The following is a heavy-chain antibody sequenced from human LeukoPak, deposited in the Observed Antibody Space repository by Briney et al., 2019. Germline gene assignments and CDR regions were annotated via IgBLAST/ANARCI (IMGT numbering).Heavy chain of an antibody. CDR2: ISSSGSTI. Sequence: KSGGSLRLSCAASGFTFSDYYMSWIRQAPGKGLEWVSYISSSGSTIYYADSVKGRFTISRDNSKNTLFLVMKSLTPEDTAMYYCVTDPGYCSSGSCYTFDQWGQGILVTVSS. V-gene: IGHV3-11*04. CDR3: VTDPGYCSSGSCYTFDQ. J-gene: IGHJ4*02. CDR1: GFTFSDYY. D-gene: IGHD2-15*01.